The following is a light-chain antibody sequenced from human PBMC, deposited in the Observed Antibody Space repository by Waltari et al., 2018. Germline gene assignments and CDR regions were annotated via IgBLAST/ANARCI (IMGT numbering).Light chain of an antibody. CDR3: SSYTANSHYV. Sequence: QSALTQPASVSGSPGQSITISCTGTSSDVGGYNSVSWYQQHPGKAPKLVIYDVSTRPSGASDRFSGSKSGNTASLIISGLQAEDEADYYCSSYTANSHYVFGAGTKVTVL. J-gene: IGLJ1*01. CDR1: SSDVGGYNS. V-gene: IGLV2-14*03. CDR2: DVS.